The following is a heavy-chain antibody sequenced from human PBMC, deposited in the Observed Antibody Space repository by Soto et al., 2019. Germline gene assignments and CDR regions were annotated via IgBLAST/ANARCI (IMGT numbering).Heavy chain of an antibody. CDR3: ARHSRYCGGGSCYPNWFDP. J-gene: IGHJ5*02. V-gene: IGHV5-51*01. Sequence: PGESLKISCQGSGYRFTSYWIGWVRQMPGKGLDWMGIIYPSDSETIYSPSFQGQVTISADKSISTAYLQWRSLKASDTAIYYCARHSRYCGGGSCYPNWFDPWGQGTLVTVSS. CDR1: GYRFTSYW. D-gene: IGHD2-15*01. CDR2: IYPSDSET.